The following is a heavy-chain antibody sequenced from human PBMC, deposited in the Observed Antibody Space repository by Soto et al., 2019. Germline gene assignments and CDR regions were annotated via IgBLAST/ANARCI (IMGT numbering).Heavy chain of an antibody. Sequence: QVQLVQSGAEVKKPGASVKVSCKASGYTFTSSYMHWVRQAPGQGLEWMGIINPSGGSTSYAQKFQGRVTMTRDTSTSTVYMELRSLRSEDTAVYYCASCSSSWADWFDPWGQGTLVTVSS. CDR3: ASCSSSWADWFDP. D-gene: IGHD6-13*01. J-gene: IGHJ5*02. CDR1: GYTFTSSY. CDR2: INPSGGST. V-gene: IGHV1-46*01.